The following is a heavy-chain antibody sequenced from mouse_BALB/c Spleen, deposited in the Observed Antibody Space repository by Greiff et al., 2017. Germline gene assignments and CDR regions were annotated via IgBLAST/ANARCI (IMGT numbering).Heavy chain of an antibody. V-gene: IGHV14-3*02. CDR1: GFNIKDTY. CDR3: APYYAGTDWDFDV. Sequence: EVQLQQSGAELVKPGASVKLSCTASGFNIKDTYMHWVKQRPEQGLEWIGRIDPANGNTKYNPKFQGKATITADTSSNTAYLQLSSLTSEDTAVYYCAPYYAGTDWDFDVWGAGTTGTVSS. CDR2: IDPANGNT. J-gene: IGHJ1*01. D-gene: IGHD1-1*02.